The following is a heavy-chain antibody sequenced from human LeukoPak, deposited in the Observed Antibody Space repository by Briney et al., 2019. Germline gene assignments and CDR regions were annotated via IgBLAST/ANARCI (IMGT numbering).Heavy chain of an antibody. CDR2: IIPIFGTA. V-gene: IGHV1-69*13. J-gene: IGHJ5*02. D-gene: IGHD1-26*01. Sequence: GAPVKVSCKASGGTFSSYAISWVRQAPGQGLEWMGGIIPIFGTANYAQKFQGRVTITADESTSTAYMELSSLRSEDTAVYYCASGRRSVGDWFDPWGQGTLVTVSS. CDR1: GGTFSSYA. CDR3: ASGRRSVGDWFDP.